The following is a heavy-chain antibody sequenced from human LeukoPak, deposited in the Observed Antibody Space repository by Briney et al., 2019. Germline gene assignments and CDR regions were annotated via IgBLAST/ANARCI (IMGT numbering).Heavy chain of an antibody. Sequence: GGSLRLSCTASGFTFSGHAMSWVRQAPGKGLEWVSGISGSGGNTYYADSVKGRFTISRDNSRNTLYLQMNSLRAEDTAVYYCAKDVDNGDYVVYWGQGTLVTVSS. J-gene: IGHJ4*02. D-gene: IGHD4-17*01. CDR2: ISGSGGNT. V-gene: IGHV3-23*01. CDR1: GFTFSGHA. CDR3: AKDVDNGDYVVY.